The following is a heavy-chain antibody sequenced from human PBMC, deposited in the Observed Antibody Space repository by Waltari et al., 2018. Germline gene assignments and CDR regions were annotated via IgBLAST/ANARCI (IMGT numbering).Heavy chain of an antibody. CDR1: GYSFTSYG. J-gene: IGHJ4*02. CDR2: ISPQNGDT. V-gene: IGHV1-18*01. D-gene: IGHD3-22*01. CDR3: ARPPFTSSWYYFDR. Sequence: QDYLVQSGAELKKPGASVKVSCKASGYSFTSYGVSWVRQAPGQGLEYMGWISPQNGDTNFVQKFRGRVTMTTDTSTSTAYMELRSLTPDDTAIYFCARPPFTSSWYYFDRWGQGTLVTVSS.